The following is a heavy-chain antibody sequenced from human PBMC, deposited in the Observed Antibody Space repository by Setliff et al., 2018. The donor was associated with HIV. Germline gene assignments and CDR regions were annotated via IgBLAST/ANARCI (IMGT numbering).Heavy chain of an antibody. CDR2: IYYNGDT. J-gene: IGHJ4*02. CDR3: AREIYGGNSRPFDY. CDR1: GGSMTGYF. D-gene: IGHD4-17*01. Sequence: NPSETLSLTCTVSGGSMTGYFWNWIRQSPGKGLEWIGYIYYNGDTNYNPTLNSRGTISVDTSKNQFSLKLTSVTAADTAVYYCAREIYGGNSRPFDYWGPGTPVTVSS. V-gene: IGHV4-59*01.